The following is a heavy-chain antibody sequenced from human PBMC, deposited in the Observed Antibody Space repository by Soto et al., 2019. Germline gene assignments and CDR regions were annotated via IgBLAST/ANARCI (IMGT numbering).Heavy chain of an antibody. D-gene: IGHD3-3*01. CDR2: IYPSGGST. J-gene: IGHJ5*02. Sequence: QVQLEQSGAEMKKPGASVKISCKTSGDTFNNYYIHWVRQAPGQGLEWIGKIYPSGGSTNYAQTFRGRATLTRETSTPPVYIELSGLTSGDTGTYYCARDLSYNFYDLWGQGTQVTVSS. V-gene: IGHV1-46*02. CDR1: GDTFNNYY. CDR3: ARDLSYNFYDL.